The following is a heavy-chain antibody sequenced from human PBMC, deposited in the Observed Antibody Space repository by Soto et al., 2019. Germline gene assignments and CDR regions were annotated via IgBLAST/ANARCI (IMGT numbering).Heavy chain of an antibody. CDR3: ARSWSPGGVHFDY. D-gene: IGHD3-16*01. J-gene: IGHJ4*02. Sequence: ASVKVSCKTSGYTFTSYYIHWVRQAPGQGLEWMGVINPSGGSTRYAQKFQGRVTMTRDTSTSTVYMELNSLRVEDTAVYYCARSWSPGGVHFDYWGQGSLVTVSS. CDR2: INPSGGST. CDR1: GYTFTSYY. V-gene: IGHV1-46*01.